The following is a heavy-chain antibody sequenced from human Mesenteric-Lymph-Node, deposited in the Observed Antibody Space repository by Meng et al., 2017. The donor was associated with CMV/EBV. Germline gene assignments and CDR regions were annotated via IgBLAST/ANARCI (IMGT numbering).Heavy chain of an antibody. D-gene: IGHD3-3*01. CDR1: GFTFSSYE. V-gene: IGHV3-48*03. CDR2: ISSSGSTI. CDR3: ARESVVTIFGVVISLNWFDP. Sequence: GESLKISCAASGFTFSSYEMNWVRQAPGKGLEWVSYISSSGSTIYYADSVKGRFTISRDNAKNSLYLQMNSLRAEDTAVYYCARESVVTIFGVVISLNWFDPWGQGTLVTVSS. J-gene: IGHJ5*02.